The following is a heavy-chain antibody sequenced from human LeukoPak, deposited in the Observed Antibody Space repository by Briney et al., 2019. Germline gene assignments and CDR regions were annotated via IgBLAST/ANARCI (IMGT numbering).Heavy chain of an antibody. CDR3: ARRDLFYWYFDL. CDR2: IYYSGST. V-gene: IGHV4-59*08. J-gene: IGHJ2*01. CDR1: GGSISSYY. Sequence: SETLSLTCTVSGGSISSYYWSWIRQPPGKGLEWIGYIYYSGSTNYNPSLKSRVTISVDQSKKQFSLKLSSGTAADTAVYYCARRDLFYWYFDLWGGGTLLTVPS. D-gene: IGHD2-21*01.